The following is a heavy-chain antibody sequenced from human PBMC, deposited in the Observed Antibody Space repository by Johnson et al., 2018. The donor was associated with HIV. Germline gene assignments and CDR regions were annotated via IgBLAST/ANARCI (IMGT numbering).Heavy chain of an antibody. CDR1: GFTFSDHA. Sequence: QVQLVESGGGVVHPGRSLRVSCAASGFTFSDHAIHWVRQAPGKGLEWVAVISYDASNKYYGDSVKGRFIIYREYSKNTVYLQMHSLRAADTAVHYCSKESFMTISQGCRLPIAFDIWGQGTMVTVSS. D-gene: IGHD4/OR15-4a*01. CDR2: ISYDASNK. J-gene: IGHJ3*02. CDR3: SKESFMTISQGCRLPIAFDI. V-gene: IGHV3-30-3*01.